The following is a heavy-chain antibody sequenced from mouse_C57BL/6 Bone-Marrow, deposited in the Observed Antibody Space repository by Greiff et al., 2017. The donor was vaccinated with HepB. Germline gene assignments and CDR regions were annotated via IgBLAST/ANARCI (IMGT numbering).Heavy chain of an antibody. CDR2: IDPSDSYT. J-gene: IGHJ3*01. D-gene: IGHD1-1*01. CDR3: ARRYYYGSWFAD. CDR1: GYTFTSYW. V-gene: IGHV1-59*01. Sequence: QVQLQQPGAELVRPGTSVKLSCKASGYTFTSYWMHWVKQRPGQGLAWIGVIDPSDSYTNYNQKFKGKATLTVDTSSSTAYMQLSSLTSEDSAVYYCARRYYYGSWFADWGQGTLVTVSA.